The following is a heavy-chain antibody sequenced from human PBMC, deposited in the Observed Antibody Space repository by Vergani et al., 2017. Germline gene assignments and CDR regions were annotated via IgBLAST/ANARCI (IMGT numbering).Heavy chain of an antibody. CDR2: INPNRGAT. D-gene: IGHD5-18*01. V-gene: IGHV1-2*02. J-gene: IGHJ4*02. CDR3: ARENGGDTAMITGY. CDR1: GYTFTGYY. Sequence: QVQLVQSGAEVKKPGASVKVSCKASGYTFTGYYMHWVRQAPGQGLEWMGWINPNRGATNYAQKLQGRVTRTRDTSISTAYMELSRLRSDDTAVNYCARENGGDTAMITGYWGQGTLVTVSS.